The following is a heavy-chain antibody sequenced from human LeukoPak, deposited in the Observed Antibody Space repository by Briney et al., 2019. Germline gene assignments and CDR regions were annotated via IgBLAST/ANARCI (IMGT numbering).Heavy chain of an antibody. V-gene: IGHV4-31*03. Sequence: PSETLSLTCTVSGGSISSGGYYWSWIRQHPGKGLEWIGYIYYSGSTYYNPSLKSRVTISVDTSKNQFSLKLSSVTAADTAVYYCARAPVTGKYGDHYWGQGTLVTVSS. CDR3: ARAPVTGKYGDHY. CDR2: IYYSGST. CDR1: GGSISSGGYY. J-gene: IGHJ4*02. D-gene: IGHD2-8*02.